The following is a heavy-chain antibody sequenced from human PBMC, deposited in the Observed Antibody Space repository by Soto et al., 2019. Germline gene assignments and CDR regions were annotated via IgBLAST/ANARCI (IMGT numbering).Heavy chain of an antibody. D-gene: IGHD4-17*01. CDR1: GGSVTNSSYY. CDR3: GIQLTTVPTQAYFDY. Sequence: PSETLSLTCTVSGGSVTNSSYYWGWIRQSPGKGLEWIGSVYYRGRSYSKSSVKSRVTISVDTSKNRFSLSLNSVTASDTAVYFCGIQLTTVPTQAYFDYWGPGALVTVSS. J-gene: IGHJ4*02. CDR2: VYYRGRS. V-gene: IGHV4-39*01.